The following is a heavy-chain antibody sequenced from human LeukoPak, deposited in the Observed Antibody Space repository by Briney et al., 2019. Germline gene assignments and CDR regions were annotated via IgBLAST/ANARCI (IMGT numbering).Heavy chain of an antibody. Sequence: PGGSLRLTCAASGFTFSSYAMHWVRQAPGKGLEWVAVISYDGSNKYYADSVKGRFTISRDNSKNTLYLQMNSLRAEDTAVYYCARDLGYQLLLNWFDPWGQGTLVTVSS. CDR3: ARDLGYQLLLNWFDP. CDR2: ISYDGSNK. V-gene: IGHV3-30-3*01. D-gene: IGHD2-2*01. J-gene: IGHJ5*02. CDR1: GFTFSSYA.